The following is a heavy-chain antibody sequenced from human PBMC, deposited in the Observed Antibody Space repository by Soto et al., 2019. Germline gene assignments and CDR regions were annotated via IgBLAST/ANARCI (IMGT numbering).Heavy chain of an antibody. D-gene: IGHD3-9*01. CDR1: GFTFSNAW. Sequence: EVQLVESGGGLVKPGGSLRLSCAASGFTFSNAWMSWVRQAPGKGLEWVGRIKSKTDGGTTDYAAPVKGRFTISRDDSKNKLYLQMNSLKTEDTAVYYCTTGRRAERYFDWLLSPFDYWGQGTLVTVSS. J-gene: IGHJ4*02. CDR2: IKSKTDGGTT. CDR3: TTGRRAERYFDWLLSPFDY. V-gene: IGHV3-15*01.